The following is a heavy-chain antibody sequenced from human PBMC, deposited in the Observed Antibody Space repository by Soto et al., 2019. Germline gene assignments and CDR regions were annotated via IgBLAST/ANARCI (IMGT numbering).Heavy chain of an antibody. CDR3: AKGPSRYYDILTGSTSSLY. D-gene: IGHD3-9*01. CDR2: ISWNSGSI. CDR1: GFTFDDYA. J-gene: IGHJ4*02. V-gene: IGHV3-9*01. Sequence: GGSLRLSCAASGFTFDDYAMHWVRQAPGKGLEWVSGISWNSGSIGYADSVKGRFTISRDNAKNSLYLQMNSLRAEDTALYYCAKGPSRYYDILTGSTSSLYWGQGTLVTVSS.